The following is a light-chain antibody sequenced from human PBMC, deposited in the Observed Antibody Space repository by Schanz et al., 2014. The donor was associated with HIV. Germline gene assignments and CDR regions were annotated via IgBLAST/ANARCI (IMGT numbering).Light chain of an antibody. J-gene: IGKJ2*01. Sequence: DIHMPQSPSTLSASVGDRVTITCRASQSISDWLAWYQQKPGKAPKLLIYKTSSLETGVPSTFSGSGSGTEFTLTISSLQPDDFATYYCQQYYSRSYTFGQGTKLEIK. CDR3: QQYYSRSYT. CDR2: KTS. V-gene: IGKV1-5*03. CDR1: QSISDW.